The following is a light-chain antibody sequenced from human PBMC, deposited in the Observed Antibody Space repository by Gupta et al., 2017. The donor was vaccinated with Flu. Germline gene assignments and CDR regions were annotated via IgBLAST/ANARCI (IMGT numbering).Light chain of an antibody. J-gene: IGKJ1*01. CDR2: DAS. CDR3: DQYENRPT. CDR1: RDINKL. V-gene: IGKV1-33*01. Sequence: SPSSLAASIGDGVTITCQGSRDINKLLNWYQQKPDNGPKLLIYDASNLEKGVPSRCSGSGSGTHFTFTISSLQHEEIATYLCDQYENRPTFGQGTKVEIK.